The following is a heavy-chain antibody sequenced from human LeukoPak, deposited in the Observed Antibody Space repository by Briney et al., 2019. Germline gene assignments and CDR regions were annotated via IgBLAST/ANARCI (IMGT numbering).Heavy chain of an antibody. V-gene: IGHV4-34*01. CDR3: GRGFHGYCSSSSCYGYYYYMDV. CDR1: GGSFSGYY. CDR2: INHSGSA. Sequence: PSEPLSLTCAVYGGSFSGYYWIWIRQPPGKGLEWIGEINHSGSANYNPCLKSRVTISVDTSKNQFSLKLSSVTAADTAVYYCGRGFHGYCSSSSCYGYYYYMDVWGKGTTVTVSS. D-gene: IGHD2-2*01. J-gene: IGHJ6*03.